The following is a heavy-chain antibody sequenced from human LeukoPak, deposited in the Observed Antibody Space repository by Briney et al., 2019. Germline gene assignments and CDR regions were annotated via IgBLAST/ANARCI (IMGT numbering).Heavy chain of an antibody. V-gene: IGHV4-59*01. CDR2: IYYRGST. Sequence: SETLSLTCNVSGGSITDYYWSWIRQPPGKGLEWTGYIYYRGSTNYNPSFRSRVTISADTSKNLFSLKLSSVTTADTAVYYCARTVNYYDTSGYSYYFDYWGQGTLVTVSS. D-gene: IGHD3-22*01. CDR1: GGSITDYY. CDR3: ARTVNYYDTSGYSYYFDY. J-gene: IGHJ4*02.